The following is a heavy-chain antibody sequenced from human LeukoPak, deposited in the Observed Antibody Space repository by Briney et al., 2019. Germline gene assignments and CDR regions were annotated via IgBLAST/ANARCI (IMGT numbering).Heavy chain of an antibody. CDR3: ASFPLRWSGYYYFDY. CDR1: GGSISSSSYY. V-gene: IGHV4-39*07. CDR2: IYYSGST. J-gene: IGHJ4*02. D-gene: IGHD3-3*01. Sequence: PSETLSLTCTVSGGSISSSSYYWGWIRQPPGKGLEWIGSIYYSGSTYYNPSLKSRVTISVDTSKNQFSLKLSPVTAADTAVYYCASFPLRWSGYYYFDYWGQGTLVTVSS.